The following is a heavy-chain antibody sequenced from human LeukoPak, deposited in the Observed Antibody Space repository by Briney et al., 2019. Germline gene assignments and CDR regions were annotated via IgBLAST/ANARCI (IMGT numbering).Heavy chain of an antibody. V-gene: IGHV3-53*01. CDR3: AKVHGEEMATIYYYYGMDV. CDR1: GFTVSSNY. D-gene: IGHD5-24*01. CDR2: IYSGGST. Sequence: PGGSLRLSCAASGFTVSSNYMSWVRQAPGKGLEWVSLIYSGGSTYYVDSVKGRFTISRDNSKNRLYLQMNSLRAEDTAVYYCAKVHGEEMATIYYYYGMDVWGQGTTVTVSS. J-gene: IGHJ6*02.